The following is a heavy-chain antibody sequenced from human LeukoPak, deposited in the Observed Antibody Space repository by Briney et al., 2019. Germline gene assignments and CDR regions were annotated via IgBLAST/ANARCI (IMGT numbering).Heavy chain of an antibody. CDR2: IYHSGST. V-gene: IGHV4-30-2*01. CDR3: ARDLGKETAADAFDI. CDR1: GGSISSGGYS. D-gene: IGHD6-13*01. J-gene: IGHJ3*02. Sequence: SETLSLTCAVSGGSISSGGYSWSWIRQPPGKGLEWIGYIYHSGSTYYNPSLKSRVTISVDRSKNQFSLKLSSVTAADTAVYYCARDLGKETAADAFDIWGQGTMVTVSS.